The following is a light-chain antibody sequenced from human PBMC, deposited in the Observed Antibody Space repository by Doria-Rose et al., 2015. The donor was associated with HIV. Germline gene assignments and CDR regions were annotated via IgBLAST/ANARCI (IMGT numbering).Light chain of an antibody. CDR2: DGS. V-gene: IGKV3-20*01. Sequence: EIVLTQSPGTLSLSPGERATLSCRASRSFSSTYLDWYQQKPGQAPSLLIYDGSTRATGIPDRFSASGSVTDFTLTINRLEPEDFALYYCHQYGTSWTFGQGTKVEI. CDR1: RSFSSTY. CDR3: HQYGTSWT. J-gene: IGKJ1*01.